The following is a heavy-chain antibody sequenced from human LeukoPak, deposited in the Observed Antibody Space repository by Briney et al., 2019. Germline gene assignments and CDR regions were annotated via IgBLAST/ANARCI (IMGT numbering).Heavy chain of an antibody. D-gene: IGHD3-22*01. J-gene: IGHJ4*02. V-gene: IGHV4-59*01. CDR1: GGSISSYY. CDR3: ARLPLLPSTFDY. Sequence: KASETLSLTCTVSGGSISSYYWSWIRQPPGKGLEWIGYIYYSGSTNYNPSLKSRVTISVDTSKNQFSLKLSSVTAADTAVYYCARLPLLPSTFDYWGQGTLVTVSS. CDR2: IYYSGST.